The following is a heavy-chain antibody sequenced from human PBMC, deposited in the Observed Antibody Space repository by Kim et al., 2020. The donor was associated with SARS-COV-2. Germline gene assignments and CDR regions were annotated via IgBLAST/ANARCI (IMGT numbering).Heavy chain of an antibody. D-gene: IGHD3-3*01. J-gene: IGHJ5*02. CDR3: ARDLYYDFWSGYYVNWFDP. CDR1: GFTFSSYS. Sequence: GGSLRLSCAASGFTFSSYSMNWVRQAPGKGLEWVSSISSSSSYIYYADSVNGRFTISRDNAKNSLYLQMNSLRAEDTAVYYCARDLYYDFWSGYYVNWFDPWGQGTLVTVSS. CDR2: ISSSSSYI. V-gene: IGHV3-21*01.